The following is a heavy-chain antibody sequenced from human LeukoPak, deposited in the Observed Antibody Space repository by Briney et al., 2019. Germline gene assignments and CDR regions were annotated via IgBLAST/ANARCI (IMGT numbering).Heavy chain of an antibody. CDR1: GFVFSTYG. CDR3: ARDLSAAYDF. CDR2: IWSHGNTK. D-gene: IGHD2-21*01. V-gene: IGHV3-33*01. Sequence: PGGSLRLSCAASGFVFSTYGMHWVRQAPGKGLEWVAVIWSHGNTKKYADSVTGRFTISRDNSKNTLYLQMDSLRAEDTAVYYCARDLSAAYDFWGQGVLVTVSS. J-gene: IGHJ4*02.